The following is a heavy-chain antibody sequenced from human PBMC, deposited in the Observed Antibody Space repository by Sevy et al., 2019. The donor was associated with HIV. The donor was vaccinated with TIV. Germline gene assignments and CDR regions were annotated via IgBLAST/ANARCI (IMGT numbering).Heavy chain of an antibody. V-gene: IGHV3-23*01. J-gene: IGHJ3*02. CDR1: GFSFVTYA. Sequence: GGSLRLSCAASGFSFVTYAMSWVRQPPGKGLEWVSGLSGSGGSTYYADSVKGGLTNSRDNSKNTVYLQMNSLRAEDSSVYYCAKDVYDSIGYYPMGAFDIWGQGTMVTVSS. D-gene: IGHD3-22*01. CDR3: AKDVYDSIGYYPMGAFDI. CDR2: LSGSGGST.